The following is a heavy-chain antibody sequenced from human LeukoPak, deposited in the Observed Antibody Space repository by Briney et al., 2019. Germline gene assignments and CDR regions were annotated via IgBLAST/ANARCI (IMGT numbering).Heavy chain of an antibody. CDR2: INRDGSST. CDR3: ARVRDGYNYDYFDY. Sequence: GGSLRLSCAASGFTFSSYWMHWVRQAPGKGLVWVSRINRDGSSTSYADSVKGRFTISRDNAKNTLYLQMNSLRAEDTAVYYCARVRDGYNYDYFDYWGQGTLVTVSS. J-gene: IGHJ4*02. CDR1: GFTFSSYW. D-gene: IGHD5-24*01. V-gene: IGHV3-74*01.